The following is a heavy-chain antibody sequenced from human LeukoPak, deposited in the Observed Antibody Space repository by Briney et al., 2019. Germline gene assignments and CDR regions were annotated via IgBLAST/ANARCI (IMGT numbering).Heavy chain of an antibody. J-gene: IGHJ3*02. V-gene: IGHV5-51*01. CDR1: GYSFTSYW. CDR3: ARQKLLGDDVFDI. D-gene: IGHD3-16*01. CDR2: IYPDDSDT. Sequence: GESLQSSCKGSGYSFTSYWIGWVRQKPGKGLEWMGIIYPDDSDTRYSPSFEGQVTFSVDKSSTTADLRWSSLKASDTAMYFCARQKLLGDDVFDIWGQGTMVIVSS.